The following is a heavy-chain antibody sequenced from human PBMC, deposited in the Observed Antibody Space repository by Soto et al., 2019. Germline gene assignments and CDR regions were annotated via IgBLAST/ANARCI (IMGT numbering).Heavy chain of an antibody. CDR1: GFTFDDYA. D-gene: IGHD4-4*01. CDR2: ISWNSGSI. J-gene: IGHJ1*01. V-gene: IGHV3-9*01. Sequence: GGSLRLSCAASGFTFDDYAMHWVRQAPGKGLEWVSGISWNSGSIGYADSVKGRFTISRDNAKNSLYLQMNSLRAEDTALYYCAKDRYAVTTAQCFQHWGQGTLVTVSS. CDR3: AKDRYAVTTAQCFQH.